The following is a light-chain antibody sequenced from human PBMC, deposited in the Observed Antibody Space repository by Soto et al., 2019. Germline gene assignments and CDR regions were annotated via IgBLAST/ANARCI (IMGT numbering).Light chain of an antibody. CDR2: DVN. V-gene: IGLV2-14*03. CDR3: KSYTSSSTYV. J-gene: IGLJ1*01. CDR1: SSDVGGYNY. Sequence: QSVLTQPASVSGSPGQSITISCTGTSSDVGGYNYVSWYQHNPGKAPKLMMYDVNNRPSGVSNRFSGSKSGNAASLTISGVQAEDEADYFCKSYTSSSTYVFGTGTKLTVL.